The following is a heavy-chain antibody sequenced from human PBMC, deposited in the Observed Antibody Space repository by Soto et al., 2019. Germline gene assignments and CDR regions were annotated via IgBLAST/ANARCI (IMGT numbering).Heavy chain of an antibody. Sequence: GGSLRLSCAASGFTFSSYSMNWVRQAPGKGLEWVSSISSSSSYIYYADSVKGRFTISRDNAKNSLYLQMNSLRTEDTAVYYCARVLSAAPPYYYYYGMDVWGQGTTVTVSS. CDR1: GFTFSSYS. J-gene: IGHJ6*02. V-gene: IGHV3-21*01. CDR3: ARVLSAAPPYYYYYGMDV. CDR2: ISSSSSYI. D-gene: IGHD6-25*01.